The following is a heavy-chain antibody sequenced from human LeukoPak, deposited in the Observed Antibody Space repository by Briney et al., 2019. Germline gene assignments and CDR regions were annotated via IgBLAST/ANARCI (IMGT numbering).Heavy chain of an antibody. J-gene: IGHJ4*02. Sequence: ASVKVSGKVSGYTLTELSMHWVRQAPGKELEWMGGFDPEDGETIYAQKFQGRVTMTEDTSTDTAYMELSSLRSEDTAVYYCATSPYSSGPFDYWGQGTLVTVSS. CDR3: ATSPYSSGPFDY. CDR2: FDPEDGET. CDR1: GYTLTELS. V-gene: IGHV1-24*01. D-gene: IGHD6-19*01.